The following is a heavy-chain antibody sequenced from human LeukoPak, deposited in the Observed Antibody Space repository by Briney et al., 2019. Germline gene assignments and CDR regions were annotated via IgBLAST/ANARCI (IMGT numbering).Heavy chain of an antibody. CDR2: IYTSGST. CDR1: GGSISSYY. D-gene: IGHD3-22*01. CDR3: ARASDNYYDSSGYLDY. J-gene: IGHJ4*02. V-gene: IGHV4-4*07. Sequence: PSETLSLTCTVSGGSISSYYWSWIRQPAGKGLEWIGRIYTSGSTNYNPSLKSRVTMSVDTSKNQFSLKLSSVTAADTAVYYCARASDNYYDSSGYLDYWGQGTLVTVSS.